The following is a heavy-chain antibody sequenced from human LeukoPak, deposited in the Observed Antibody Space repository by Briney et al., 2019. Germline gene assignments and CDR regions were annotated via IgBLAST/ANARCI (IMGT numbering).Heavy chain of an antibody. Sequence: SVKVSCKASGFTFTSSAMQWVRQARGQRLEWIGWIVVGSGNTKYAQKFQERVTITRDMSTSEAYMELSSLRSEDTAVYYCAAGPIYYDSSACYYVPYYFDYWGQGTLVTVSS. J-gene: IGHJ4*02. CDR2: IVVGSGNT. D-gene: IGHD3-22*01. CDR3: AAGPIYYDSSACYYVPYYFDY. V-gene: IGHV1-58*02. CDR1: GFTFTSSA.